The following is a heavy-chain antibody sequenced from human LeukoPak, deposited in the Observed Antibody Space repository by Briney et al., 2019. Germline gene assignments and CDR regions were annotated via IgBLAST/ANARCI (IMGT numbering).Heavy chain of an antibody. CDR2: IYYSGST. D-gene: IGHD1-26*01. V-gene: IGHV4-39*07. Sequence: SETLSLTCTVSGGSISSSSYYWGWIRQPPGKGLEWIGSIYYSGSTYYNPSLKSRVTISVDTSKNQFSLKLSSVTAADTAVYYCASEGATGYWGQGTLVTVSS. CDR3: ASEGATGY. J-gene: IGHJ4*02. CDR1: GGSISSSSYY.